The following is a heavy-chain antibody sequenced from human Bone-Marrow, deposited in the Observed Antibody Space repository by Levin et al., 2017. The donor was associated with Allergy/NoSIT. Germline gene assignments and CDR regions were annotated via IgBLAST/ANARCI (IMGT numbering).Heavy chain of an antibody. V-gene: IGHV4-39*01. J-gene: IGHJ4*02. CDR1: GGSIRSSSYY. Sequence: ESLKISCTVSGGSIRSSSYYWGWIRQPPGKGLEWIGSIYYNENTFYNPSLKSRVTMSLATSANQFSLELNSVTAADTAVYYCARTYGSGSLDHWGPGTLVTVSS. CDR3: ARTYGSGSLDH. D-gene: IGHD3-10*01. CDR2: IYYNENT.